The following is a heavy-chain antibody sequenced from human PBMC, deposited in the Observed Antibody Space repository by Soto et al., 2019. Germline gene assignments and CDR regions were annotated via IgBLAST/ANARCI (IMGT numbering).Heavy chain of an antibody. J-gene: IGHJ4*02. Sequence: GGSLRLSCAASGFPFSRYWMSWVRQAPGKGLEWVANIKQDGSEKYYVDSVKGRFTISRDNAKNSLYLQMNSLRAEDTAVYYCARDGYLLDYWGQGTLVTVSS. D-gene: IGHD1-1*01. CDR2: IKQDGSEK. V-gene: IGHV3-7*01. CDR3: ARDGYLLDY. CDR1: GFPFSRYW.